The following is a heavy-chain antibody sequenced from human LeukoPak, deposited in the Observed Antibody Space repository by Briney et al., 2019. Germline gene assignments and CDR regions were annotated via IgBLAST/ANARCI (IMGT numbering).Heavy chain of an antibody. CDR2: INHSGST. CDR1: GGSFSGYY. V-gene: IGHV4-34*01. CDR3: ARRKYCYYYMDV. J-gene: IGHJ6*03. Sequence: SETLSLTCAVYGGSFSGYYWSWIRQPPGKGLEWIGEINHSGSTNYNPSLKSRVTISVDTSENQFSLKLSSVTAADTAVYYCARRKYCYYYMDVWGKGTTVTVSS.